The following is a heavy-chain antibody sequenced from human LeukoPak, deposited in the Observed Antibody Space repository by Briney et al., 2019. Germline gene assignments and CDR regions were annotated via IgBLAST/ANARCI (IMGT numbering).Heavy chain of an antibody. CDR2: ISGSGGST. J-gene: IGHJ6*03. V-gene: IGHV3-23*01. CDR3: ANPFSTPRSNYYIDV. CDR1: GFTFSSYA. D-gene: IGHD2-2*01. Sequence: GGSLRLSCAASGFTFSSYAMSWVRQAPGKGLEWVSAISGSGGSTYYADSVKGRFTISRDNSKSTLYLQMNSLRAEDTAVYYCANPFSTPRSNYYIDVWGKGTTSPSP.